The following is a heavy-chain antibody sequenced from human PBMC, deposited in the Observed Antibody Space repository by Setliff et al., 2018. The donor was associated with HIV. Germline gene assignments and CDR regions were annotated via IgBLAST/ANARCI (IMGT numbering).Heavy chain of an antibody. V-gene: IGHV3-33*06. D-gene: IGHD3-3*01. Sequence: GSLRLSCEASGFNFSIYRMSWVRQAPGKGLEWVALIWYDGSNKYYADSVKGRFTISRDNSKNTLYLQMSSLRAEDTAVYYCAKDRLEWLAPDGFDIWGLGTMVTVSS. CDR2: IWYDGSNK. CDR3: AKDRLEWLAPDGFDI. J-gene: IGHJ3*02. CDR1: GFNFSIYR.